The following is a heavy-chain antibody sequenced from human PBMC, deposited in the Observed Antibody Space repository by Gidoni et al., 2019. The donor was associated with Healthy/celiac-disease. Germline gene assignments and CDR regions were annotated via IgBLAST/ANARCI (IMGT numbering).Heavy chain of an antibody. J-gene: IGHJ4*02. D-gene: IGHD3-16*01. V-gene: IGHV4-31*03. Sequence: QVQLQESGPGLVKPSQTLSLTCTVSGGSISSVGYYWSWIRQHPGKGLEWIGYSYYSGSTYYNPSLKSRVTISVDTSKNQFSLKLSSVTAADTAVYYCASSSDYVWGSHDYWGQGTLVTVSS. CDR1: GGSISSVGYY. CDR2: SYYSGST. CDR3: ASSSDYVWGSHDY.